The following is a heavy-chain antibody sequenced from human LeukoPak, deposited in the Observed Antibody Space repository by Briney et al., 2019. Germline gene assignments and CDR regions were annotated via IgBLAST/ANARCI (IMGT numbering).Heavy chain of an antibody. CDR2: IIPIFGTV. Sequence: GASLRLSCTASGVTFSSYGISWVRQAPGQGLEWISWIIPIFGTVYYAQTFQGRVTITADKSTSTAYMELSSLRSEDTAVYYCARSRDILTGYWTLDCRRQGT. D-gene: IGHD3-9*01. CDR1: GVTFSSYG. J-gene: IGHJ4*02. V-gene: IGHV1-69*06. CDR3: ARSRDILTGYWTLDC.